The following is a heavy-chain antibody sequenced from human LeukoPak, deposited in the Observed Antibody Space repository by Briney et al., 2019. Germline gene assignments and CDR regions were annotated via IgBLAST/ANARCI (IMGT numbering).Heavy chain of an antibody. CDR2: IYYSGNT. CDR3: ARRNWNYESWFDP. D-gene: IGHD1-7*01. V-gene: IGHV4-39*01. J-gene: IGHJ5*02. CDR1: GGSISSSNYY. Sequence: KPSETLSLTCTVSGGSISSSNYYLGWNRQPPGKGPEGIVSIYYSGNTYYNPSLKSSVTISVDTSKNQFPLKLSSVTAADTAVYYCARRNWNYESWFDPWGQGTLVTVSS.